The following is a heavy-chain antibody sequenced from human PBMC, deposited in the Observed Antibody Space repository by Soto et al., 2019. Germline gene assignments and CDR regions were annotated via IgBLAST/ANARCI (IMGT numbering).Heavy chain of an antibody. J-gene: IGHJ4*02. V-gene: IGHV4-39*01. D-gene: IGHD2-15*01. Sequence: SENLSLTCDVSGGSIDNSHSFWAWVRQPPGKGLEFIGSVYYSGGAYYSPSLKSRVTVSVDTSKHQLSLRVNSVTAADTAVYYCLRLVEAATRHTDSYSWGQRILVT. CDR3: LRLVEAATRHTDSYS. CDR1: GGSIDNSHSF. CDR2: VYYSGGA.